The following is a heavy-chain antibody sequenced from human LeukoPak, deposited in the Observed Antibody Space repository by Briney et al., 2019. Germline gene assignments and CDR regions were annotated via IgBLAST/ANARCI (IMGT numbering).Heavy chain of an antibody. CDR3: ARDTLTRGGLDY. J-gene: IGHJ4*02. CDR2: IYYSGST. CDR1: GGSISSSSYY. Sequence: SETLSLTCTVSGGSISSSSYYWGWIRQPPGKGLEWIGSIYYSGSTYYNPSLKSRVTISVDTSKNQFSLKLSSVTAADTAVYYCARDTLTRGGLDYWGQGTLVTVSS. V-gene: IGHV4-39*02. D-gene: IGHD4/OR15-4a*01.